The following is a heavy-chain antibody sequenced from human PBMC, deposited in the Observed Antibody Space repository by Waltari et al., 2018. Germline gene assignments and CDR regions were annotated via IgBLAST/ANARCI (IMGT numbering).Heavy chain of an antibody. D-gene: IGHD5-12*01. CDR3: ARSGDGYIPSTYYYNGMDV. J-gene: IGHJ6*02. V-gene: IGHV1-69*04. CDR1: GGTFNTYA. Sequence: QVQLVHSGAELKKPGSSVKVSCKASGGTFNTYAINWVRQAPGQGPEWMGRIIPTLGVPIYAERFQGRVTITADISTSTVYMELSSLGSKDTAVYYCARSGDGYIPSTYYYNGMDVWGQGTTVTVSS. CDR2: IIPTLGVP.